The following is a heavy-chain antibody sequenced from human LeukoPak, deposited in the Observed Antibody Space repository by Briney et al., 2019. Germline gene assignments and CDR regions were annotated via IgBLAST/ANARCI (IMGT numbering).Heavy chain of an antibody. CDR3: AKTLLIGYCSSTSCPYFDY. CDR2: ISGSGGST. CDR1: GFTFSSYA. V-gene: IGHV3-23*01. J-gene: IGHJ4*02. Sequence: GGSLRLSCAASGFTFSSYAMNWVRQAPGKGLEWVSAISGSGGSTYYADSVKGRFTISRDNSKNTLYLQMNSLRAEDTAVYYCAKTLLIGYCSSTSCPYFDYWGQGTLVTVSS. D-gene: IGHD2-2*03.